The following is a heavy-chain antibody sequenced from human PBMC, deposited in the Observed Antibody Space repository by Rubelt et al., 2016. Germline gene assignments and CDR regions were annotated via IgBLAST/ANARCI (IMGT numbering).Heavy chain of an antibody. J-gene: IGHJ4*02. CDR1: GGTFSSYA. V-gene: IGHV1-69*04. Sequence: QVQLVQSGAEVKKPGSSVKVSCKASGGTFSSYAISWVRQAPGQGLEWMGRIIPILGIANYAQKFQGRVTITADKPTSTAYMELSSLRSEDTAVYYCARDLYKGPRWLVAYWGQGTLVTVSS. D-gene: IGHD6-19*01. CDR2: IIPILGIA. CDR3: ARDLYKGPRWLVAY.